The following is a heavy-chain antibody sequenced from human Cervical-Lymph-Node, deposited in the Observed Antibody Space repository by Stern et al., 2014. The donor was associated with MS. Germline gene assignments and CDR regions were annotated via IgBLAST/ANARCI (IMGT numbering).Heavy chain of an antibody. CDR2: IWYDGRNK. V-gene: IGHV3-33*01. CDR3: ARQGFSSGWESVDY. D-gene: IGHD6-19*01. Sequence: VQLVESGGGVVQPGRSLRLSCAASGFTFSTYGIHWFRQAPGKGLEWVAVIWYDGRNKYYADSVKGRFTISRDNSKNTVSLEMKTLRAEDTAVYYCARQGFSSGWESVDYWGQGTLVTVSS. J-gene: IGHJ4*02. CDR1: GFTFSTYG.